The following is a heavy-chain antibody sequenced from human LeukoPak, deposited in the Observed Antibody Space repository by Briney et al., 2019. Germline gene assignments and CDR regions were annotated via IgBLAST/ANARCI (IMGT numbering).Heavy chain of an antibody. CDR3: AKQSVAGNVYYFDY. V-gene: IGHV3-53*01. CDR2: IYSGGST. CDR1: GFTVSSNY. D-gene: IGHD6-19*01. J-gene: IGHJ4*02. Sequence: GGSLRLSCAASGFTVSSNYMSWVRQAPGKGLEWVSVIYSGGSTYYADSVKGRFTISRDNSKNTLYLQMNSLRAEDTAVYYCAKQSVAGNVYYFDYWGQGTLVTVSS.